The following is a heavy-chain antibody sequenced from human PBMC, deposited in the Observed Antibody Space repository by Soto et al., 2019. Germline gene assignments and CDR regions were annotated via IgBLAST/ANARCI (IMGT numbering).Heavy chain of an antibody. CDR3: AREYCSGGSCSIFDY. V-gene: IGHV1-3*01. J-gene: IGHJ4*02. CDR1: GYTFTSYA. Sequence: ASVKVSCKASGYTFTSYAMHWVRQAPGQRLEWMGWINAGNGNTKYSQKFQGRVTITRDTSASTAYMELSSLRSEDTAVYYCAREYCSGGSCSIFDYWGEGTLVTVYS. D-gene: IGHD2-15*01. CDR2: INAGNGNT.